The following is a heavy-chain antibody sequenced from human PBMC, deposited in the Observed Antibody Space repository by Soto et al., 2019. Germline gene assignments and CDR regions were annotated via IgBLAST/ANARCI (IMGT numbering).Heavy chain of an antibody. J-gene: IGHJ4*02. CDR3: AREPYLNKARNDF. Sequence: PSETLSLTCSFSGDSISSADYFWTWIGQSPGKGLEWMGYIFHSGTTYYNPSLKGRLLISIENSKNQFSLRLTSVTAADSAVYFCAREPYLNKARNDFWGPGTLVTVSS. CDR1: GDSISSADYF. V-gene: IGHV4-30-4*01. CDR2: IFHSGTT.